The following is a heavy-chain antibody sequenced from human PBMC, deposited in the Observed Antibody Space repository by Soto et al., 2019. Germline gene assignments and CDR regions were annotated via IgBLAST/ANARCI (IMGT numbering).Heavy chain of an antibody. D-gene: IGHD4-17*01. CDR3: ARTLYGDNVDY. CDR2: IYYSGST. CDR1: GGSISSSSYY. V-gene: IGHV4-39*01. J-gene: IGHJ4*02. Sequence: SETLSLTCTVFGGSISSSSYYWGWIRQPPGKGLEWIGSIYYSGSTYYNPSLKSRVTISVDTSKNQFSLKLSSVTAADTAVYYCARTLYGDNVDYWGQGTLVTVSS.